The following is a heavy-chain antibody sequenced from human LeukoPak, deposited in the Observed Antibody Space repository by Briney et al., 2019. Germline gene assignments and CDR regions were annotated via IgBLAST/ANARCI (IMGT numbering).Heavy chain of an antibody. CDR2: TGSTGVST. CDR1: GFTFSSYA. V-gene: IGHV3-23*01. D-gene: IGHD2-2*01. CDR3: AKVEGYCSRTSCSYFDY. Sequence: GGSLRLSCAASGFTFSSYAMNWVRQAPGKGLEWVSGTGSTGVSTFYADSVEGRFTVSRDNSKNTLSLQMNSLRAEDTAVYYCAKVEGYCSRTSCSYFDYWGQGTLVTVSS. J-gene: IGHJ4*02.